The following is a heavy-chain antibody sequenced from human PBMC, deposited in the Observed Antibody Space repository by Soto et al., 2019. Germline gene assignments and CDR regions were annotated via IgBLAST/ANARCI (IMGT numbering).Heavy chain of an antibody. Sequence: GSLRLSCAASGFTFSSYAMSWVRQAPGKGLEWVSAISGSGGSTYYADSVKGRFTISRDNSKNTLYLQMNSLRAEDTAVYYCAKVAGILRYFDWLLSAFDYWGQGTLVTVSS. CDR2: ISGSGGST. CDR1: GFTFSSYA. D-gene: IGHD3-9*01. CDR3: AKVAGILRYFDWLLSAFDY. J-gene: IGHJ4*02. V-gene: IGHV3-23*01.